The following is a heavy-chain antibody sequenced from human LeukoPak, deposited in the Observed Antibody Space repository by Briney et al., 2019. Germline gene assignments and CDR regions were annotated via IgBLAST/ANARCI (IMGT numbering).Heavy chain of an antibody. V-gene: IGHV3-48*03. D-gene: IGHD6-13*01. Sequence: GGSLRLSCAASGFTFSSYEMNWVRQAPGKGLEWVSYISSSGSTIYYADSVKGRFTISRDNAKNSLYLQMNSLRAEDTAVYYCARVIAAAHGHPIHYYYYMDVWGKGTTVTVSS. CDR1: GFTFSSYE. CDR2: ISSSGSTI. CDR3: ARVIAAAHGHPIHYYYYMDV. J-gene: IGHJ6*03.